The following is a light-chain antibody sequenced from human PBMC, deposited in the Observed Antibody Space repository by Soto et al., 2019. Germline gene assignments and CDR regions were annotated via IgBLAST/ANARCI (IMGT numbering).Light chain of an antibody. CDR2: DAS. V-gene: IGKV3-11*01. CDR3: QQRNNGWT. J-gene: IGKJ1*01. CDR1: QSVSSS. Sequence: EIVLTQSPATLSLSPGEGATLSCRASQSVSSSLAWYQQKLGQAPRLLIYDASNRATGVPARFSDSGSGTDFTLTISSLEPEDFAVYYCQQRNNGWTFGQGTKVEIK.